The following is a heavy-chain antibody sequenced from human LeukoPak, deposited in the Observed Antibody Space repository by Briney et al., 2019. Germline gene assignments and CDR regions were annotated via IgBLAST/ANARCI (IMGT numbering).Heavy chain of an antibody. D-gene: IGHD3-22*01. V-gene: IGHV3-11*04. CDR2: ISSGGSTI. CDR3: ARDLTYYDDGNPGFYS. Sequence: PGGSLRLSCAASGFTFSDYYMSWIRQAPGKGLEWVSYISSGGSTIYYADSVKGRFTISRDNAKNSLYLQMNSLRGEDTAVYYCARDLTYYDDGNPGFYSWGQGTLVTVSS. CDR1: GFTFSDYY. J-gene: IGHJ5*01.